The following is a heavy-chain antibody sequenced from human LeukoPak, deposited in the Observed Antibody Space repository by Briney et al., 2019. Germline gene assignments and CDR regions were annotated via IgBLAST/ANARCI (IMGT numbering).Heavy chain of an antibody. CDR2: IRYDGSNK. Sequence: GGSLRLSCTASGFTFGDYAMSWFRQAPGKGLEWVAFIRYDGSNKYYADSVKGRFTISRDNSRNTLYLQMNSLRAEDTAVYYCARGSLDAFDIWGQGTMVTVSS. D-gene: IGHD6-6*01. CDR3: ARGSLDAFDI. J-gene: IGHJ3*02. CDR1: GFTFGDYA. V-gene: IGHV3-30*02.